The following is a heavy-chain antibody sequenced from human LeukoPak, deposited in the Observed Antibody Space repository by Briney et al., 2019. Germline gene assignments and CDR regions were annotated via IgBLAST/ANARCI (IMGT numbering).Heavy chain of an antibody. J-gene: IGHJ3*02. D-gene: IGHD4-23*01. Sequence: GGALRLSCAASGFTFSDHYMDWVRKDPGKGLEGGGRTRNKANSYTTEYAASVKGRFTISRDDSKNSLYLQMNSLKTEDTAVYYCARDVDGGNSRWNIWGQGTMVTVSS. V-gene: IGHV3-72*01. CDR2: TRNKANSYTT. CDR1: GFTFSDHY. CDR3: ARDVDGGNSRWNI.